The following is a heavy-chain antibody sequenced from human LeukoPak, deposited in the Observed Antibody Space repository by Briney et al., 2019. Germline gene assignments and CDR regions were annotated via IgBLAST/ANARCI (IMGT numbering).Heavy chain of an antibody. CDR2: IRYDGSNK. Sequence: PGGSLRLSCAASGFTFSSYGMHWVRQAPGKGLEWVAFIRYDGSNKYYADSVKGRFTISRDNSKNTLYLQMNSLRAEDTALYYCAKDQGGAMVITPYFDYWGHGTLVTVSS. D-gene: IGHD3-22*01. J-gene: IGHJ4*01. V-gene: IGHV3-30*02. CDR3: AKDQGGAMVITPYFDY. CDR1: GFTFSSYG.